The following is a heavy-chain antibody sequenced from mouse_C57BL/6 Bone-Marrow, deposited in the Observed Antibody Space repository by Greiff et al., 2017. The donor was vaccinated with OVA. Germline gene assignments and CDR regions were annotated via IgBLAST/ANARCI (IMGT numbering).Heavy chain of an antibody. CDR2: IRNKANGYTT. CDR3: ARWSGNYPYYAMGY. J-gene: IGHJ4*01. Sequence: DVQLQESGGGLVQPGGSLSLSCAASGFTFTDYYMSWVRQPPGKALEWLGFIRNKANGYTTEYSASVKGRFTISRDNSQSILYLQMNALRADDSATYYCARWSGNYPYYAMGYWGQGTSVTVSS. CDR1: GFTFTDYY. V-gene: IGHV7-3*01. D-gene: IGHD2-1*01.